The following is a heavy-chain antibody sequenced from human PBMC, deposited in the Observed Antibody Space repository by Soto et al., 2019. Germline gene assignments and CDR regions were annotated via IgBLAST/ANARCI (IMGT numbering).Heavy chain of an antibody. J-gene: IGHJ4*02. CDR1: GFTVSSSA. V-gene: IGHV3-23*01. CDR3: AKDRGSGGIVAGTPDY. Sequence: LRLSCAASGFTVSSSAMIWVRQAPLKGLEWVATFSAGGSRYYADSVKGRFTISRNSSQNTLYLQMNGLRAEDTALYYCAKDRGSGGIVAGTPDYWGQGTLVTVSS. CDR2: FSAGGSR. D-gene: IGHD6-19*01.